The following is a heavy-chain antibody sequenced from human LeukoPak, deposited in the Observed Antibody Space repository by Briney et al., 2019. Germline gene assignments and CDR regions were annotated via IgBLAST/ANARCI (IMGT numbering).Heavy chain of an antibody. D-gene: IGHD2-15*01. CDR3: ARGGYCSGGSCYDIQYLYYYYMDV. Sequence: WASVKVSCKASGYTFTDYYIHWVRQAPGQGLEWMGWINPAGGGTNYAQNFQGRVTMTSDTSISTAYMELSSLTSDDTAVYYCARGGYCSGGSCYDIQYLYYYYMDVWGKGTTVTVSS. CDR2: INPAGGGT. V-gene: IGHV1-2*02. J-gene: IGHJ6*03. CDR1: GYTFTDYY.